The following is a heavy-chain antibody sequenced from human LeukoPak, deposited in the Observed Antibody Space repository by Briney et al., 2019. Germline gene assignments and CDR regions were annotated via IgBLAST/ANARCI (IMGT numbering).Heavy chain of an antibody. CDR1: GFTFSSVW. D-gene: IGHD3-10*02. CDR2: INQGGSEK. CDR3: ARGAQDSMFRTFNL. J-gene: IGHJ3*01. V-gene: IGHV3-7*01. Sequence: GGSLRLSCATSGFTFSSVWMSWVRQAPEKGLEWVADINQGGSEKEYVDSVRGRFSISRDNDKDSLYLQMNSLRVDDSGVYYCARGAQDSMFRTFNLRGQGTVVTVSS.